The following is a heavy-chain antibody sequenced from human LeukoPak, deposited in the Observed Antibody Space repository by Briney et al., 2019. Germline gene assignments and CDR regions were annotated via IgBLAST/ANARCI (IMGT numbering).Heavy chain of an antibody. CDR2: IIPILGIA. CDR1: GGTFSSYV. J-gene: IGHJ4*01. V-gene: IGHV1-69*04. Sequence: AASVKVSCKASGGTFSSYVISWVRQAPGQGLEWMGRIIPILGIANYAQKFQGRVTITADKSTSTAYMELSSLRSEDTAVYYCAREVVPNYFDYWGQGTLVTVSS. CDR3: AREVVPNYFDY.